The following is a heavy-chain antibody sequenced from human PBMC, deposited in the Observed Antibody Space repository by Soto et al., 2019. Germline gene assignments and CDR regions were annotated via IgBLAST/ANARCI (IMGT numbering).Heavy chain of an antibody. D-gene: IGHD1-26*01. J-gene: IGHJ4*02. CDR2: ISYRGST. Sequence: PSETLSLTCIVSGGSINSDYWGWIRQAPGKGLEWIGYISYRGSTNYNPSLNSRVTISVDPSKKQFSRKLSSVTTADTAVYYCARVLSGSSLFDYWGQGTLVTVSS. V-gene: IGHV4-59*01. CDR3: ARVLSGSSLFDY. CDR1: GGSINSDY.